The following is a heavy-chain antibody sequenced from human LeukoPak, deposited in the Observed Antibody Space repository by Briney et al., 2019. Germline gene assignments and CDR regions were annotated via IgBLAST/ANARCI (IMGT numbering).Heavy chain of an antibody. V-gene: IGHV3-9*01. J-gene: IGHJ3*02. D-gene: IGHD6-13*01. CDR2: ISWNSGSI. CDR3: AKDIGTAAGTIAFDI. CDR1: GFTFSSYW. Sequence: PGGSLRLSCVASGFTFSSYWIYWVRQAPGKGLEWVSGISWNSGSIGYADSVKGRFTISRDNAKNSLYLQMNSLRAEDTALYYCAKDIGTAAGTIAFDIWGQGTMVTVSS.